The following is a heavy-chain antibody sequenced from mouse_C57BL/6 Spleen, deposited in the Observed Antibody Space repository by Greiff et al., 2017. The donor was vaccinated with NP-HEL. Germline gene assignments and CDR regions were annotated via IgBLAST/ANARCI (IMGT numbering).Heavy chain of an antibody. V-gene: IGHV1-15*01. D-gene: IGHD3-3*01. CDR3: TRYLAEIPFDD. J-gene: IGHJ2*01. CDR1: GYTFTDYE. Sequence: VQLQQSGAELVRPGASVTLSCKASGYTFTDYEMHWVKQTPVHGLEWIGAIDPETGGTAYNQKFKGKAILTADKSSSTAYMELRSLTSEDSAVYYCTRYLAEIPFDDWGQGTTLTVSS. CDR2: IDPETGGT.